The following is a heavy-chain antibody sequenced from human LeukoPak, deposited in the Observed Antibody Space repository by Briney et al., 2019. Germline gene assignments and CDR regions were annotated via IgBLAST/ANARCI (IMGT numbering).Heavy chain of an antibody. Sequence: PSETLSLTCTVSGGSISSYYWSWIRQPAGKGLEWIGRIYTSGSTNYNPSLKSRVTMSVDTSKNQFSLKLSSVTAADTAVYYCAIRSNYYDSSGYYHLTFDYWGQGTLVTVSS. D-gene: IGHD3-22*01. V-gene: IGHV4-4*07. CDR1: GGSISSYY. CDR3: AIRSNYYDSSGYYHLTFDY. J-gene: IGHJ4*02. CDR2: IYTSGST.